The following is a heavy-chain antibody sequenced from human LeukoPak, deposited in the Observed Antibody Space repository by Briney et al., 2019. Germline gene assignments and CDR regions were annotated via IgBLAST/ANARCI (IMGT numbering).Heavy chain of an antibody. D-gene: IGHD2-8*01. CDR1: GYTFTSYH. CDR3: ARDYVDDIPMIKDY. CDR2: INLSGGST. J-gene: IGHJ4*02. Sequence: ASVKVSCKASGYTFTSYHMHWVRQAPGQGLEWMGKINLSGGSTTYAQEFQGRVTMTRDTSTSTVYMELSSLSSEDTAVYYCARDYVDDIPMIKDYWGQGTLVTVSS. V-gene: IGHV1-46*01.